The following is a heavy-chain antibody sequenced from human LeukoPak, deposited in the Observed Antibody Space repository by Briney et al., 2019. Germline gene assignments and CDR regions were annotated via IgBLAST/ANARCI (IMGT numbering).Heavy chain of an antibody. Sequence: GGSLRISCAASGYTVSTNYLSWVRQAPGKGLEWVSSIYSDGRTYYADSVKGRFTTSRDNFKNSVYLQMNSLRAEDTAVYYCTRDPTAVAHRGDYWGQGTLVTVSS. CDR2: IYSDGRT. CDR1: GYTVSTNY. J-gene: IGHJ4*02. CDR3: TRDPTAVAHRGDY. D-gene: IGHD6-19*01. V-gene: IGHV3-53*01.